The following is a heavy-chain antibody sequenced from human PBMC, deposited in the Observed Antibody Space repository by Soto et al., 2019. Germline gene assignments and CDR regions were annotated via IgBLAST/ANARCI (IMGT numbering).Heavy chain of an antibody. V-gene: IGHV1-69*06. Sequence: QVQLVQSGAEVKKPGSSVKVSCEASGGTFTGHAISWVRQAPGQGPEWMGGLIPLFGTSQHAQNFQGRLTITADKSTSTAYMELPSLRLEDTAIYYFARGPNWGYRFDSWGQGTLVNVSS. J-gene: IGHJ4*02. CDR3: ARGPNWGYRFDS. CDR1: GGTFTGHA. D-gene: IGHD7-27*01. CDR2: LIPLFGTS.